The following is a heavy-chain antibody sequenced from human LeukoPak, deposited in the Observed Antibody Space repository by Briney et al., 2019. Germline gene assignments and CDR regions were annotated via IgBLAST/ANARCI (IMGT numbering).Heavy chain of an antibody. Sequence: PSETLSVTCTVSGYSISRGYYWAWVRQPPGKGLEWIGSISYSGTTFYNPSLKSRVTMSLDTSKNQFSLKVTSVTAADTAVYYCATEWDYWGRGTLVTVSP. D-gene: IGHD2-8*01. J-gene: IGHJ4*02. CDR2: ISYSGTT. CDR3: ATEWDY. V-gene: IGHV4-38-2*02. CDR1: GYSISRGYY.